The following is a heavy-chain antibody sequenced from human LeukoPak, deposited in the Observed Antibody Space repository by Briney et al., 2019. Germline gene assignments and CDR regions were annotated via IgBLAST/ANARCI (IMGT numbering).Heavy chain of an antibody. J-gene: IGHJ4*02. V-gene: IGHV1-2*02. CDR1: GYTFTGYY. CDR2: INPNSGGT. CDR3: ARDGGNTVTYNRFDY. D-gene: IGHD4-17*01. Sequence: ASVKVSCKASGYTFTGYYMHWVRQAPGQGLEWMGWINPNSGGTNYAQKFQGRVTMTRDTSISTAYMELSRLRSDDTAVYYCARDGGNTVTYNRFDYWGQGTLVTVSS.